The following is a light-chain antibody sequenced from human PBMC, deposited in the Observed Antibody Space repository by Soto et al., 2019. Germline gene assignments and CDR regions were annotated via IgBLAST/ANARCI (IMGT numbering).Light chain of an antibody. J-gene: IGLJ2*01. CDR2: DTS. Sequence: QAVVTQEPSLTVSPGGTVTLTCGSSTGAVTSGHYPYWFHQKPGQAPRTLIYDTSNKHSWTPARFSGSLLGGKAARTLSGAQPEDEAEYYCLLSYSGAWGVFGGGTKLTVL. V-gene: IGLV7-46*01. CDR3: LLSYSGAWGV. CDR1: TGAVTSGHY.